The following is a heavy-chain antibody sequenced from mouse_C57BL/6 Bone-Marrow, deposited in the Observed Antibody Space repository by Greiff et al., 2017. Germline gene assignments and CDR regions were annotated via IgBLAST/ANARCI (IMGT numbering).Heavy chain of an antibody. V-gene: IGHV1-81*01. J-gene: IGHJ2*01. CDR1: GYTFTSYG. Sequence: QVQLKQSGAELARPGASVKLSCKASGYTFTSYGISWVKQRTGQGLEWIGEIYPRSGNTYYNEKFKGKDTLTADKSSSTAYMELRSLTSEDSAVYYCARRGDYVGYWGQGTTLTVSS. CDR3: ARRGDYVGY. CDR2: IYPRSGNT.